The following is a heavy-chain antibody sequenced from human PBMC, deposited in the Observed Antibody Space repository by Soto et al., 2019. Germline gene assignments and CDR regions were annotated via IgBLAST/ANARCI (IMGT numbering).Heavy chain of an antibody. D-gene: IGHD6-6*01. CDR3: ARDLYIAARHLFDY. CDR1: GFTFSSYA. Sequence: GGSLRLSCAASGFTFSSYAMHWVRQAPGKGLEWVAVISYDGSNKYYADSVKGRFTISRDNSKNTLYLQMNSLRAEDTAVYYCARDLYIAARHLFDYWGQGTLVTVSS. CDR2: ISYDGSNK. J-gene: IGHJ4*02. V-gene: IGHV3-30-3*01.